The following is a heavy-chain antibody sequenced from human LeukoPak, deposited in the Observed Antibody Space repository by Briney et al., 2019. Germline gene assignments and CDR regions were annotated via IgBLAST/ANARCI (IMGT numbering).Heavy chain of an antibody. V-gene: IGHV3-7*01. CDR1: GFTFSTYW. Sequence: GGSLRLSCAASGFTFSTYWMAWVRQSPGKGLEWVANIKPDGSEKYFVDSVKGRFTISRDNAKNALYLEMNSLRAEDTAEYFCARERMYSGSGSTYPYYDYWGQGTLVTVSS. CDR2: IKPDGSEK. CDR3: ARERMYSGSGSTYPYYDY. D-gene: IGHD3-10*01. J-gene: IGHJ4*02.